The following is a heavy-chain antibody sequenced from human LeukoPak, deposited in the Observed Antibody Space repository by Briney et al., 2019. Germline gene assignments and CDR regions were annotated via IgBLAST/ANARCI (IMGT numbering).Heavy chain of an antibody. V-gene: IGHV3-74*01. CDR1: GFTFSNYW. CDR2: INIDGSIT. Sequence: PGGSLRLSCAASGFTFSNYWMHWVRQAPGKGLEWLARINIDGSITNYADSVKGRFTISRDNAESALYLQMNSLRAEDTAVYYCARVITWFDSWGRGALVTVSS. J-gene: IGHJ5*01. CDR3: ARVITWFDS.